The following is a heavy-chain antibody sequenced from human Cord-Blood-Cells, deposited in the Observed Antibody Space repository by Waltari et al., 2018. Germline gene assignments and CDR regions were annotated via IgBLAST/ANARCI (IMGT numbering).Heavy chain of an antibody. CDR3: ARDLGLYFDY. CDR1: GFTFSSYE. V-gene: IGHV3-48*03. J-gene: IGHJ4*02. Sequence: EVQLVESGGGLVQPGGSLRLSCAASGFTFSSYEIHWVRQAPGKGLEWVSYIRSSGSTIYYADSVKGRFTISRDNAKNSLYLQMNSLRAEDTAVYYCARDLGLYFDYWGQGTLVTVSS. CDR2: IRSSGSTI.